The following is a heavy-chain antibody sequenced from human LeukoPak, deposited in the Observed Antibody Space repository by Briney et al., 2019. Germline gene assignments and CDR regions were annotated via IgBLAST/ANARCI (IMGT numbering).Heavy chain of an antibody. CDR2: ISAYNGNT. Sequence: ASVKVSCKASGYTFTSYGISWVRQAPGQGLEWMGWISAYNGNTNYAQKLQSRVTMTTDTSTSTAYVELRSLRSDDTAVYYCARDHTFTVPTGYWGQGTLVTVSS. CDR1: GYTFTSYG. D-gene: IGHD4-17*01. V-gene: IGHV1-18*01. CDR3: ARDHTFTVPTGY. J-gene: IGHJ4*02.